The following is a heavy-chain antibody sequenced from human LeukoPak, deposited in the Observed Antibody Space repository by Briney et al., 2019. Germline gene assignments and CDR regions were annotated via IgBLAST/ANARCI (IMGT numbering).Heavy chain of an antibody. CDR1: GDSMSSYY. V-gene: IGHV4-59*01. CDR2: SFYSGST. CDR3: ARQYGSSGSPLDY. Sequence: SETVSLTCTVSGDSMSSYYWTWTRQPPGKGLEWIGYSFYSGSTNYNPSLKSRITISVDTSKKQFSLKLSSVTAADTAVYYCARQYGSSGSPLDYWGQGTLVTVSS. J-gene: IGHJ4*02. D-gene: IGHD3-22*01.